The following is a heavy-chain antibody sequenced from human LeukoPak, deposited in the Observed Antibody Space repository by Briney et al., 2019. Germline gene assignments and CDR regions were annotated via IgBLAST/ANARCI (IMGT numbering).Heavy chain of an antibody. J-gene: IGHJ6*03. Sequence: SETLSLTCTVSGGSISSSSYYWGWIRQPPGKGLEWTGSIYYTGSTYYNSSLKSRVTISVDTSRNQFSLMLSSVTAADMAVYYCASQRRGGSSYYMDVWGKGTTVTVAS. V-gene: IGHV4-39*01. D-gene: IGHD6-6*01. CDR2: IYYTGST. CDR3: ASQRRGGSSYYMDV. CDR1: GGSISSSSYY.